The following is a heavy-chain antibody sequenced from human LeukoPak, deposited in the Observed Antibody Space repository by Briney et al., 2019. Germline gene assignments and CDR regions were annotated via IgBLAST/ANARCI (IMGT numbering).Heavy chain of an antibody. CDR1: GFTFSSYA. J-gene: IGHJ6*03. Sequence: PGGSLRLSCAASGFTFSSYAISWVRQAPGKGMEWVSAISGSGGSTYYADSVKGRFTISRDNSKNTLYLQMNSLRAEDTAVYYCARLRYGSGSYYYYYYMDVWGKGTTVTVSS. CDR2: ISGSGGST. D-gene: IGHD3-10*01. V-gene: IGHV3-23*01. CDR3: ARLRYGSGSYYYYYYMDV.